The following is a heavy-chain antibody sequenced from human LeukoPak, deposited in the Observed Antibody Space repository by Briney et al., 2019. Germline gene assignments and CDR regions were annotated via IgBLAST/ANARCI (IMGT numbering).Heavy chain of an antibody. CDR1: GFTFSSYA. CDR3: AKDRFTYYYDSSGYPDYYYYGMDV. Sequence: GGSLRLSCAASGFTFSSYAMGWVRQAPGKGLEWVSAISGSGGSTYYADSVKGRFTISRDNSKNTLYLQMNSLRAEDTAVYYCAKDRFTYYYDSSGYPDYYYYGMDVWGQGTTVTVSS. D-gene: IGHD3-22*01. J-gene: IGHJ6*02. CDR2: ISGSGGST. V-gene: IGHV3-23*01.